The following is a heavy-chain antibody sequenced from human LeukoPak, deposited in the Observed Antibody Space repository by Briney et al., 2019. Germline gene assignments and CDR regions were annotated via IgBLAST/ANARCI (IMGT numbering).Heavy chain of an antibody. Sequence: SETLSLTCAVDGGSFSGYYWSWIRQPPGKGLEWIGEINHSGSTYYNPSLKSRVTISVDTSKNQFSLKLSSVTAADTAVYYCARVYSGSYWDFDYWGQGTLVTVSS. V-gene: IGHV4-34*01. J-gene: IGHJ4*02. CDR1: GGSFSGYY. CDR3: ARVYSGSYWDFDY. D-gene: IGHD1-26*01. CDR2: INHSGST.